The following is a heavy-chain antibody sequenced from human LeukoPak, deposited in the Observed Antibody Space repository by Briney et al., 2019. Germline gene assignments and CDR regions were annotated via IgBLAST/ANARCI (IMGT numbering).Heavy chain of an antibody. J-gene: IGHJ4*02. CDR3: ARVADYGDYFSTYYFDY. V-gene: IGHV3-48*01. D-gene: IGHD4-17*01. CDR2: ISSSSSTI. Sequence: GGSLRLSCAASGFTFSSYSMNWVRQAPGKGLEWVSYISSSSSTIYYADSVKGRLTISRDNAKNSLYLQMNSLRAEDTAVYYCARVADYGDYFSTYYFDYWGQGTLVTVSS. CDR1: GFTFSSYS.